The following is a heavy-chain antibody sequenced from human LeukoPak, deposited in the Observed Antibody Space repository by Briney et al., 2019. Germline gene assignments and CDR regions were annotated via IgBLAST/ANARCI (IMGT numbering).Heavy chain of an antibody. J-gene: IGHJ4*02. CDR1: GFTFSGSA. CDR2: IRSKANSYAT. D-gene: IGHD6-13*01. V-gene: IGHV3-73*01. Sequence: GGSLRLSCAASGFTFSGSAMHWVRQASGKGLEWVGRIRSKANSYATAYAASVKGRFTISRDDSKNTAYLQMNSLKTEDTAVYYRTRESLGAAGMFDYWGQGTLVTVSS. CDR3: TRESLGAAGMFDY.